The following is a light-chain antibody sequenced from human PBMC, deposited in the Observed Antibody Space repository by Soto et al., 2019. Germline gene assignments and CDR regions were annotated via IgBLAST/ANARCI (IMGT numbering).Light chain of an antibody. CDR2: GAS. Sequence: EIVMTQSPASLTVALGEGSTVSCRASQSVGINLAWYQQKPGQAPRLLIYGASSRATGIPDRFSGSGSGTDFTLTISRLEPEDFAVYYCQQYGSSPGTFGQGTKVDI. J-gene: IGKJ1*01. CDR1: QSVGIN. V-gene: IGKV3-20*01. CDR3: QQYGSSPGT.